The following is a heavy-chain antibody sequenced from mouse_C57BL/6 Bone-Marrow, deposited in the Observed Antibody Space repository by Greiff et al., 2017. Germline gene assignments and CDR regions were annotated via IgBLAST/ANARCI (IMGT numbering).Heavy chain of an antibody. V-gene: IGHV5-4*01. CDR1: GFTFSSYA. Sequence: EVQGVESGGGLVKPGGSLKLSCAASGFTFSSYAMSWVRQTPEKRLEWVATISDGGSYTYYPDNVKGRFTSSRDNAKNNLYLQMSHLKSEDTAMYYCARDWDYYGSSYDYFDYWGQGTTLTVSS. D-gene: IGHD1-1*01. J-gene: IGHJ2*01. CDR3: ARDWDYYGSSYDYFDY. CDR2: ISDGGSYT.